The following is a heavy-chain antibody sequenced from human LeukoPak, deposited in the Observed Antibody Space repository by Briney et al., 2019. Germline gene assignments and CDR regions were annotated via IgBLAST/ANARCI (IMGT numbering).Heavy chain of an antibody. Sequence: GGSLRLSCAASGFTFSKFWMSWVRQAPGKGLEWVANIKEDGSTKHYVDSVKGRFTISRDNAKNSLSLQMNYLRVEDTAVYYCASSQQWLEPFDYWGQGTLVTVSS. CDR3: ASSQQWLEPFDY. CDR2: IKEDGSTK. J-gene: IGHJ4*02. D-gene: IGHD6-19*01. V-gene: IGHV3-7*01. CDR1: GFTFSKFW.